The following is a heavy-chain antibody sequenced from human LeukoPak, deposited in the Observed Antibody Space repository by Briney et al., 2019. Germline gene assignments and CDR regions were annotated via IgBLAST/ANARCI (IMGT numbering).Heavy chain of an antibody. CDR1: GGTFSSYA. CDR2: IIPIFGTA. CDR3: ARDPGYSSSWKRIDY. V-gene: IGHV1-69*13. Sequence: AASVKVSCKASGGTFSSYAISWVRQAPGQGLEWMGGIIPIFGTANYAQKFQGRVTITADESTSTAYMELSSLRSEDTAVYYCARDPGYSSSWKRIDYWGQGTLVTVSS. D-gene: IGHD6-13*01. J-gene: IGHJ4*02.